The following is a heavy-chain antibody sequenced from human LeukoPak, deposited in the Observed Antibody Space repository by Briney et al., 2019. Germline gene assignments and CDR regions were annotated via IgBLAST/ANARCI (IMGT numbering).Heavy chain of an antibody. J-gene: IGHJ4*02. V-gene: IGHV3-48*03. CDR2: ISSSGSTI. D-gene: IGHD3-22*01. CDR1: GFTFSSYE. CDR3: ARDPPYYYDSSGYEGGDY. Sequence: GGSLRLSCVASGFTFSSYEMNWVRQAPGKGLEWVSYISSSGSTIYYADSVKGRFTISRDNAKNSLYLQMNSLRAEDTAVYYCARDPPYYYDSSGYEGGDYWGQGTLVTVSS.